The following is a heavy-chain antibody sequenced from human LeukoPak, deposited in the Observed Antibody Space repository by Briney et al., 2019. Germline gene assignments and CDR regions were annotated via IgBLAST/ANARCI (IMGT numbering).Heavy chain of an antibody. CDR3: ARQSASDYYDSSDSFDY. V-gene: IGHV4-39*01. Sequence: SETLSLTCAVSGGSISSSNYYWGWIRQPPGKGLEWIGSIYYSGSTYYNPSLKSRVTISVDTSKNQFSLKLSSVTAADTAVYYCARQSASDYYDSSDSFDYWGQGTLVTVSS. D-gene: IGHD3-22*01. J-gene: IGHJ4*02. CDR1: GGSISSSNYY. CDR2: IYYSGST.